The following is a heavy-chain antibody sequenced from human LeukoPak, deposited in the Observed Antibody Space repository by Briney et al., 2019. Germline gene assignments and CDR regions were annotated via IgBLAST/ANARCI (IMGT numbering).Heavy chain of an antibody. D-gene: IGHD6-19*01. CDR3: AKVGEQWLIRRGDAFDI. V-gene: IGHV3-23*01. J-gene: IGHJ3*02. Sequence: GRSLRLSCAASGFTFSSYAMSWVRQAPGRGLEWVSAISGSGGSTYYADSVKGRFTISRDNSKNTLYLQMNSLRAEDTAGYYCAKVGEQWLIRRGDAFDIWGQGTMVTDSS. CDR1: GFTFSSYA. CDR2: ISGSGGST.